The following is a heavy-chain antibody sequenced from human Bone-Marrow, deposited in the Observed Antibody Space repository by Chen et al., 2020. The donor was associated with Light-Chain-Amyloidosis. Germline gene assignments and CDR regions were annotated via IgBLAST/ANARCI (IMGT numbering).Heavy chain of an antibody. J-gene: IGHJ4*02. CDR2: SNGDGTDI. CDR1: GFTFSNYY. D-gene: IGHD6-19*01. Sequence: DVQLVESGGGLIQPGESLRLSCAASGFTFSNYYMHWVRQGPGKGLVWVSRSNGDGTDIKYADSVRGRFTISRDSAKNTLYLQMNSLRTEDTAVYYCARSVSGTFDYWGQGAPVTVSS. CDR3: ARSVSGTFDY. V-gene: IGHV3-74*01.